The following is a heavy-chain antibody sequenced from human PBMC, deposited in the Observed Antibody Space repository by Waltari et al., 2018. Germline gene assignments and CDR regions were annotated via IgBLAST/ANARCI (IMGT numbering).Heavy chain of an antibody. CDR1: GFTVRTNF. D-gene: IGHD6-19*01. CDR2: IVSGGNT. Sequence: EVQLVESGGNLIQPGGSLRLSCAASGFTVRTNFISWVRQAPGKGLEGCSMIVSGGNTVYAGSVNGRFTISRDNYKNMVYLEMNSRRAEDTAVYYCAKQSPAYTRGWYPLESWGPGTLVTVSP. V-gene: IGHV3-53*01. J-gene: IGHJ4*02. CDR3: AKQSPAYTRGWYPLES.